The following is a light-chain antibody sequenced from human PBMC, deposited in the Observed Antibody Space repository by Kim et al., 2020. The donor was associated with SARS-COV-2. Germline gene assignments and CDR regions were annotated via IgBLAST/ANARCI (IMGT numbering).Light chain of an antibody. Sequence: GQSLTFSCTGTSSDVGGYNYVSWYQQHPGKAPKLMIYDVSNRPSGVSNRFSGSKSGNTASLTISGLQAEDEADYYCSSYTSSSTPLFGGGTQLTVL. V-gene: IGLV2-14*03. J-gene: IGLJ2*01. CDR1: SSDVGGYNY. CDR2: DVS. CDR3: SSYTSSSTPL.